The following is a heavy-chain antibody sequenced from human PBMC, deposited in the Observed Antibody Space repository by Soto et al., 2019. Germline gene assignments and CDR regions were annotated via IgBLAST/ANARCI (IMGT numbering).Heavy chain of an antibody. CDR3: ARNKDRQQVAGNYWYGIDV. V-gene: IGHV1-69*12. D-gene: IGHD2-15*01. Sequence: QVQLVQSGAEVKKPGSSVTVSCKASGGTFGNSAISWVRQAPGQGLEWMGGIIPIFPTPDYAQKFQGRVTLTAAESTTTAYMELTSLSSEDTAVYYCARNKDRQQVAGNYWYGIDVWGQRPTVTVSS. CDR1: GGTFGNSA. J-gene: IGHJ6*02. CDR2: IIPIFPTP.